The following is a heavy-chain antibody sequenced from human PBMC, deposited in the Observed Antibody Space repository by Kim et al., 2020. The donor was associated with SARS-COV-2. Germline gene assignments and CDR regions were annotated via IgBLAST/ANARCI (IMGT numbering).Heavy chain of an antibody. CDR2: IYRDGST. D-gene: IGHD1-26*01. Sequence: SETLSLTCSVSGGSFTDYFWTWIRQPPGKGLEWIGYIYRDGSTHFSPSLKSRVTMSIDTSKKQFSLKLNSVTPADTAVYYCARWEPTGYYGMDVWGRGTTVTVSS. CDR3: ARWEPTGYYGMDV. J-gene: IGHJ6*02. V-gene: IGHV4-59*13. CDR1: GGSFTDYF.